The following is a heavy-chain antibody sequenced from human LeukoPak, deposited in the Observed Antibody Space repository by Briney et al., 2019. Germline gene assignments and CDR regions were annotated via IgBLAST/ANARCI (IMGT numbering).Heavy chain of an antibody. D-gene: IGHD3/OR15-3a*01. Sequence: GGSLRLSCAASAFTVSNNFMSWVRQAPGKGREGVSVIHDGGSARYAASVKGRFIISRDSSKNTLYLQMNSLRAEDTAVYYCARTRTGFNVVDYWGQGTLVTVSS. J-gene: IGHJ4*02. CDR2: IHDGGSA. V-gene: IGHV3-53*01. CDR3: ARTRTGFNVVDY. CDR1: AFTVSNNF.